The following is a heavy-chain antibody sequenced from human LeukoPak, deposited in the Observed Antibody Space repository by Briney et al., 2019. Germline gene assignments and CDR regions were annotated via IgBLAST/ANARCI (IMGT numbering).Heavy chain of an antibody. CDR1: GFTFSNYA. V-gene: IGHV3-23*01. Sequence: PGGSLRLSCAASGFTFSNYAMTWVRQAPGKGLEWVSGISASGYTTYYSDSVKGRFTISRDNAKNSLYLQMNSLRAEDTALYYCARVNYGSGSYTYYFDYWGQGTLVTVSS. D-gene: IGHD3-10*01. CDR3: ARVNYGSGSYTYYFDY. J-gene: IGHJ4*02. CDR2: ISASGYTT.